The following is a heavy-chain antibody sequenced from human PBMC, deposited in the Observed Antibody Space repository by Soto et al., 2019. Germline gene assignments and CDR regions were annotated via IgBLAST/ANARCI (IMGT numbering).Heavy chain of an antibody. V-gene: IGHV4-34*01. CDR1: GVSFSGYY. CDR2: INHSGST. J-gene: IGHJ3*02. CDR3: ARNRRYRYYDSSGPIDAFDI. Sequence: SETLSLTCAVYGVSFSGYYWSWIRQPPGKGLEWIGEINHSGSTNYNPSLKSRVTISVDTSKNQFSLKLSSVTAADTAVYYCARNRRYRYYDSSGPIDAFDIWGQGKRVTVS. D-gene: IGHD3-22*01.